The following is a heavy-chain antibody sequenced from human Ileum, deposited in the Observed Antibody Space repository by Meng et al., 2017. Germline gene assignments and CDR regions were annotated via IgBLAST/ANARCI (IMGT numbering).Heavy chain of an antibody. Sequence: QVPGQESGPGLVKPSGTLALTCAVSSGSITSYIYWSWVRVPQGMGLEWIGQISHSGSTFYSPSLKCRVTMSVDKSKSQFSLMLTSVTAADTAVYYCARHGGYYQGFWGQGTLVTVSS. CDR2: ISHSGST. D-gene: IGHD4-23*01. CDR3: ARHGGYYQGF. V-gene: IGHV4-4*02. J-gene: IGHJ4*02. CDR1: SGSITSYIY.